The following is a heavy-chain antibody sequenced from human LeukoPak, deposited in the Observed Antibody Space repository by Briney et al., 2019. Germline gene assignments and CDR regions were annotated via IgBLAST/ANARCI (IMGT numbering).Heavy chain of an antibody. CDR3: ARVQDYSNYVAY. CDR2: IYYSGST. Sequence: SETLSLTCTVSGGSISSSSYYWGWIRQPPGKGLEWIGSIYYSGSTYYNPSLKSRVTISVDTSKNQFSLKLSSVTAADTAVHYCARVQDYSNYVAYWGQGTLVTVSS. J-gene: IGHJ4*02. V-gene: IGHV4-39*07. CDR1: GGSISSSSYY. D-gene: IGHD4-11*01.